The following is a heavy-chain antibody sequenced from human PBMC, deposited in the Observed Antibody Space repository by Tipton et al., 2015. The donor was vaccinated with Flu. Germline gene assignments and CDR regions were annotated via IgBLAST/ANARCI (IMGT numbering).Heavy chain of an antibody. J-gene: IGHJ5*02. CDR1: GGSISSYY. V-gene: IGHV4-59*12. CDR2: IYYSGST. CDR3: ARERARGYCSSTSCLGWFDP. D-gene: IGHD2-2*01. Sequence: TLSLTCTVSGGSISSYYWSWIRQPPGKGLEWIGYIYYSGSTNYNPSLKSRVTMSVDTSKNQFSLKLSSVTAADTAVYYCARERARGYCSSTSCLGWFDPWGQGTLVTVSS.